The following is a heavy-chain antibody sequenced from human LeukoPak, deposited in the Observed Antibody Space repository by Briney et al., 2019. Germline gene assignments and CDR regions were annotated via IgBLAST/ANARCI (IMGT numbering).Heavy chain of an antibody. CDR3: ARDDWVYGSGSY. CDR2: IYYSGST. Sequence: PSETLSLTCTVSGGSISSGGYYWSWIRQPPGKGLEWIGYIYYSGSTYYNPSLKSRVTISVDTSKNQFSLKLSSVTAADTAVYYCARDDWVYGSGSYWGQGTLVTVSS. J-gene: IGHJ4*02. D-gene: IGHD3-10*01. CDR1: GGSISSGGYY. V-gene: IGHV4-30-4*08.